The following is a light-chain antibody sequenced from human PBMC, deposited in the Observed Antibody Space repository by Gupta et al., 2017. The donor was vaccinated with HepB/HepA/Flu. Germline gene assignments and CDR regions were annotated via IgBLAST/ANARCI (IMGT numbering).Light chain of an antibody. CDR3: QQEDSTPLT. J-gene: IGKJ5*01. CDR1: QSGLYSSKNKKY. Sequence: DIVMIQSPDCLAVCRGERATINCKSSQSGLYSSKNKKYLAWYQQKPGQPPKLLIYWASTRESGVPDSFSGRGSGTDFTLTISSPQAEDVAVYYCQQEDSTPLTFGQGTQMEIK. V-gene: IGKV4-1*01. CDR2: WAS.